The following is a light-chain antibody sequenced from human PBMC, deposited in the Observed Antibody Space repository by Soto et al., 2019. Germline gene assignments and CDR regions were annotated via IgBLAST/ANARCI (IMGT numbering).Light chain of an antibody. V-gene: IGKV3-11*01. CDR3: QQRSNWPWT. J-gene: IGKJ1*01. CDR1: QSVSSY. Sequence: EIVLTQSPATLSLSPGERATLSCRASQSVSSYLAWYQQKPGQAPRLLIYDASNRATGIPARFRGSGSGTDFTLTISSLEPEDFAVYYCQQRSNWPWTFGRGTKVDIK. CDR2: DAS.